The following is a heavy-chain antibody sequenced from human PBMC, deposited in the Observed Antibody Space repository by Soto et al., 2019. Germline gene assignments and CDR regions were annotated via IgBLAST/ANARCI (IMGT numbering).Heavy chain of an antibody. CDR3: AKEPSSGWYRNDAFDI. CDR1: GFTFSSYA. J-gene: IGHJ3*02. CDR2: ISGSGGST. D-gene: IGHD6-19*01. Sequence: GGSLRLSCAASGFTFSSYAMSWVRQAPGKGLEWVSAISGSGGSTYYADSVKGRFTISRDNSKNTLYLQMNSLRAEDTAVYYCAKEPSSGWYRNDAFDICGQGTMVTVSS. V-gene: IGHV3-23*01.